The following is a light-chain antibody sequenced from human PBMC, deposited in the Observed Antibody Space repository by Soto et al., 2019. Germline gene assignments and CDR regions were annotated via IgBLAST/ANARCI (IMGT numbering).Light chain of an antibody. CDR3: QQYADSPPFT. CDR2: GAS. J-gene: IGKJ5*01. Sequence: EIVLTQSPGTLSVSPGERATLSCRASQSVRNNYLAWYQQKPGQAPRLLIYGASRRATVIPDRFSGSGSGTDFSLTISGLEPEDFAVYYCQQYADSPPFTFGQGTRLEIK. CDR1: QSVRNNY. V-gene: IGKV3-20*01.